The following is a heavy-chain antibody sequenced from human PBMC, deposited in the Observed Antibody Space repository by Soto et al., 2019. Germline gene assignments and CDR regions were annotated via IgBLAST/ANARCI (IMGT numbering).Heavy chain of an antibody. V-gene: IGHV1-58*01. CDR1: GFTFTSSA. D-gene: IGHD6-13*01. Sequence: ASVKVSCKASGFTFTSSAFQWVRQARGQRLEWIGWIAVGSGNTNYAQRFQDRVTITRDISTATTYMELSSLRSEDTAVYYCARRGYSSSGYWSYWGQGTLVTVSS. CDR3: ARRGYSSSGYWSY. J-gene: IGHJ4*02. CDR2: IAVGSGNT.